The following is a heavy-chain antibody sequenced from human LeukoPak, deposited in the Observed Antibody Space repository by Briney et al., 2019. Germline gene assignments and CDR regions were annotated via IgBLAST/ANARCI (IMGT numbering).Heavy chain of an antibody. V-gene: IGHV3-66*01. CDR2: IYSGGST. Sequence: PGGSLRLSCAASGFTVSSNYMSWVRQAPGKGLERVPVIYSGGSTYYADSVKGRFTISRDNSKNTLYLQMNSLRAEDTAVYYCAREYYYDSSGFYYFDYWGQRTLVTVSS. CDR3: AREYYYDSSGFYYFDY. CDR1: GFTVSSNY. D-gene: IGHD3-22*01. J-gene: IGHJ4*02.